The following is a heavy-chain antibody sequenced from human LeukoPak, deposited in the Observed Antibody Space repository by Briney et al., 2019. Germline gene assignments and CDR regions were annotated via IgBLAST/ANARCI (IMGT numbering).Heavy chain of an antibody. CDR3: ARVRGYYDSSGYDY. CDR2: IYYSGST. J-gene: IGHJ4*02. CDR1: GGSIRSYY. D-gene: IGHD3-22*01. Sequence: SETLSLTCTVSGGSIRSYYWGWIRQPPGKGLEWIGFIYYSGSTNYNPALKSRVTISEDTSKNQISLKLSSVTAADTAVYYCARVRGYYDSSGYDYWGQGTLVTVSS. V-gene: IGHV4-59*01.